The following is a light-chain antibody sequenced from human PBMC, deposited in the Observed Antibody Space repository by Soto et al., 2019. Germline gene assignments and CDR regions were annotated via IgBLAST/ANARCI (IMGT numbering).Light chain of an antibody. CDR3: QQYYITPPT. CDR2: WAS. V-gene: IGKV4-1*01. CDR1: QSVLHSSNNKNY. Sequence: DIVMTQSPESLAVSLGERATINCKSSQSVLHSSNNKNYLVGYQQKPGQPPKLLIYWASTRESGVPDRFSGSGSGTDFTLTISSLQAEDVAVYYCQQYYITPPTFGQGTKVEI. J-gene: IGKJ1*01.